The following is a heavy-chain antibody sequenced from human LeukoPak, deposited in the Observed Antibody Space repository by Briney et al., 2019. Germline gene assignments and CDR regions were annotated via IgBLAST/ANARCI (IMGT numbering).Heavy chain of an antibody. Sequence: ASVKVSCKASGGTFSSYAISWVRQAPGQGLEWMGGIIPIFGTANYAQKFQGRVTITADKSTSTAYMELSSLRSEDTAVYYCARDNGPYYDFWSGYRFYYYYYYMDVWGKGTTVTVSS. CDR1: GGTFSSYA. V-gene: IGHV1-69*06. CDR2: IIPIFGTA. J-gene: IGHJ6*03. CDR3: ARDNGPYYDFWSGYRFYYYYYYMDV. D-gene: IGHD3-3*01.